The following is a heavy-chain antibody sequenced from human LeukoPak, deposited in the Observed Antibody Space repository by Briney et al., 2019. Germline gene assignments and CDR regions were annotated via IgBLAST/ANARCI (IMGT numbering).Heavy chain of an antibody. CDR1: GGSISSGGYS. J-gene: IGHJ4*02. Sequence: SSETLSLTCTVSGGSISSGGYSWSWIRQHPGKGLEWIGYIYYSGSTYYNPSLKSRVTISVDTSKNQFSLKLSSVTAADTAVYYCARKGYSYGPTYFDYWGQGTLVTVSS. CDR2: IYYSGST. V-gene: IGHV4-31*03. CDR3: ARKGYSYGPTYFDY. D-gene: IGHD5-18*01.